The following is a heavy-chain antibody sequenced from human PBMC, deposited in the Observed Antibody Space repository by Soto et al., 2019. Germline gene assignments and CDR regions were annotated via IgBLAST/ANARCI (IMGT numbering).Heavy chain of an antibody. V-gene: IGHV1-69*13. CDR3: AKGVPGIAVAGTGYFQH. J-gene: IGHJ1*01. CDR2: IIPIFGTA. Sequence: SVKVSCKASGGTFSSYAISWVRQSPGQGLEWMGGIIPIFGTANYAQKFQGRVTITADESTSTAYMELSSLRSEDTAVYYCAKGVPGIAVAGTGYFQHWGQGTLVTVSS. CDR1: GGTFSSYA. D-gene: IGHD6-19*01.